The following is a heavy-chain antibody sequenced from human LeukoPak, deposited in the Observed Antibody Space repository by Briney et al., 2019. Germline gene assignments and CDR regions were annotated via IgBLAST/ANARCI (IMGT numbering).Heavy chain of an antibody. CDR1: GASISNYF. V-gene: IGHV4-59*01. CDR2: IYHSRTT. Sequence: WETLCVTRTVSGASISNYFWSWIRQPPGKGLDWIGYIYHSRTTGYNPSLKGRVTISVDTSKNQLSLTLSSVTAADTAVYYCARPRDYGGWFDPWGEGTLATVSS. CDR3: ARPRDYGGWFDP. D-gene: IGHD4-23*01. J-gene: IGHJ5*01.